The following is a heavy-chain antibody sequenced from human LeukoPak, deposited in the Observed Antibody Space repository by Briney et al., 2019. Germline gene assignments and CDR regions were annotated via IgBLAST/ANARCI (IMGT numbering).Heavy chain of an antibody. CDR2: VRYDGSNK. CDR3: AKGVPYYYYYMDV. D-gene: IGHD2-2*01. Sequence: PGGSLRLSCAASGFTFSSYGMHWVRQAPGKGLEWVAFVRYDGSNKYYADSVKGRFTISRDNSKNTLYLQMNSLRAEDTAVYYCAKGVPYYYYYMDVWGKGTTVTVSS. J-gene: IGHJ6*03. CDR1: GFTFSSYG. V-gene: IGHV3-30*02.